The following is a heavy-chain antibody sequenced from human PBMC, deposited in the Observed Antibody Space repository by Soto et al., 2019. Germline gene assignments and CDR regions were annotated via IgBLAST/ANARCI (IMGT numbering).Heavy chain of an antibody. V-gene: IGHV1-69*08. CDR1: GDTFSSYA. Sequence: QVQLVQSGAELKKTGSSVKVSCRASGDTFSSYAVNWVRQAPGRGLEWMGRITTVLGTTDYAQKFKGRVTVTAEKTTNTVYMELSSLRSEDTAVYYCARRRYCGYDCYHKHYYGMDVWGQGTTVTVAS. CDR2: ITTVLGTT. D-gene: IGHD2-21*01. J-gene: IGHJ6*02. CDR3: ARRRYCGYDCYHKHYYGMDV.